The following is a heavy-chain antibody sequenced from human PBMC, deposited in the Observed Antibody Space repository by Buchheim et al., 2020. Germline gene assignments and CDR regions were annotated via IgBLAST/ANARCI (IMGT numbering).Heavy chain of an antibody. J-gene: IGHJ4*02. D-gene: IGHD3-22*01. Sequence: QVQLQESGLGLVKPSQTLSLTCAVSGGSIISGANYWSWIRQHPGKGLEWIGYIYYSGSTFFNPSLKSRVIMSIDISKNQFSLNLRSVTAADTAVYYCVREDDSSGSFDYWGQGTL. V-gene: IGHV4-31*11. CDR1: GGSIISGANY. CDR3: VREDDSSGSFDY. CDR2: IYYSGST.